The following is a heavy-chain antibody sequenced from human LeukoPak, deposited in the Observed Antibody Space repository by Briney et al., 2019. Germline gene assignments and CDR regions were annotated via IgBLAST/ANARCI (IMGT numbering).Heavy chain of an antibody. J-gene: IGHJ5*02. Sequence: GASVKVSCKASGYTFTSYGISWVRQAPGQGLEWMGWISAYNGNTNYAQKLQGRVTMTTDTSTSTAYMELRSLRSGDTAVYYCARDSGLRYFDWLLYDGFDPWGQGTLVTVSS. D-gene: IGHD3-9*01. CDR3: ARDSGLRYFDWLLYDGFDP. CDR1: GYTFTSYG. V-gene: IGHV1-18*01. CDR2: ISAYNGNT.